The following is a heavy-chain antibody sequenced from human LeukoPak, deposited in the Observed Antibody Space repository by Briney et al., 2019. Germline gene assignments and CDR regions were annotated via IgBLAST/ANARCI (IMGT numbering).Heavy chain of an antibody. Sequence: GGSLRLSCGASGFTFSSYTMNWVRQAPGKGLEWVSSISSSSGYIYYADSLKGRFTISRDNAKNSLYLQMNSPRVEDTAVYYCARDPRGVGATLYYFDYWGQGTLVTVSS. CDR1: GFTFSSYT. D-gene: IGHD1-26*01. V-gene: IGHV3-21*01. CDR3: ARDPRGVGATLYYFDY. CDR2: ISSSSGYI. J-gene: IGHJ4*02.